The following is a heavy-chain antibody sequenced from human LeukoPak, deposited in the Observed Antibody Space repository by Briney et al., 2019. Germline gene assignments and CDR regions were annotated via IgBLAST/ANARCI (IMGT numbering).Heavy chain of an antibody. J-gene: IGHJ4*02. CDR3: ARALRY. Sequence: SETLSLTCAVYGGSFSGYYWSWIRQPPGKGLEWIGEINHSGSTNYNPSLKSRVTISVDTSKNQFSLKLGSVTAADTAVYYCARALRYWGQGTLVTVSS. CDR1: GGSFSGYY. CDR2: INHSGST. V-gene: IGHV4-34*01.